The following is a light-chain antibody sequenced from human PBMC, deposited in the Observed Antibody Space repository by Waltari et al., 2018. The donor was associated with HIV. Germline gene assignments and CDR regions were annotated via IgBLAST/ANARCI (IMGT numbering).Light chain of an antibody. CDR3: QTWGTGIRV. CDR1: RGHSSYA. V-gene: IGLV4-69*01. CDR2: LNSDGSH. J-gene: IGLJ2*01. Sequence: QLVLTQSPSASASLGASVTLTCTLSRGHSSYAIACHPQKSEKGPRYLMKLNSDGSHNKGDGIPDRFSGSSSGAERYLTISSLQSEDEADYYCQTWGTGIRVFGGGTKLTVL.